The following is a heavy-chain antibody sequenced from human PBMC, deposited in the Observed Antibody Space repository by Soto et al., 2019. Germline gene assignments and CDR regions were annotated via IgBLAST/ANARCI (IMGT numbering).Heavy chain of an antibody. J-gene: IGHJ4*02. V-gene: IGHV3-30*18. D-gene: IGHD5-12*01. Sequence: GGSLRLSCAASGFTFSTYGMHWVRQAPGKGLEWVAVISYDGSNKYYADSVKGRFTISRDNSKNTLYLQMNSLRAEDTAVYYCAKEYGRWLQLQGIDYWGQGTLVTVSS. CDR3: AKEYGRWLQLQGIDY. CDR2: ISYDGSNK. CDR1: GFTFSTYG.